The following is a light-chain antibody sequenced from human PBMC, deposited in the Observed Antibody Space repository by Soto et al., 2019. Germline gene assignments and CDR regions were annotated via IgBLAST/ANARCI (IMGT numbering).Light chain of an antibody. J-gene: IGKJ5*01. CDR2: DAS. CDR3: QQPDA. CDR1: QSVSSY. V-gene: IGKV3-11*01. Sequence: EIVMTQSPATLTVSPGERATLTCRASQSVSSYLAWYQQKPGQAPRLLIYDASNRATGIPARFSGSGSGTDFTLTISSLEPEDFAVYYCQQPDAFGQGTRLEIK.